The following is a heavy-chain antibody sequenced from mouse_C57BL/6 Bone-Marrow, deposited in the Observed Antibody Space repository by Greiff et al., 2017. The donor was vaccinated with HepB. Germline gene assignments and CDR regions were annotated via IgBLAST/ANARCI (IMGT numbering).Heavy chain of an antibody. D-gene: IGHD1-1*01. J-gene: IGHJ4*01. CDR2: IYPGSGST. CDR1: GYTFTSYW. Sequence: QVQLQQPGAELVKPGASVKMSCKASGYTFTSYWITWVKQRPGQGLEWIGDIYPGSGSTNYNEKFKSKATLTVDTSSSTAYMQLSSLTSADSAVYYCARSGNYYGSGYAMDYWDQGTSVTVSS. CDR3: ARSGNYYGSGYAMDY. V-gene: IGHV1-55*01.